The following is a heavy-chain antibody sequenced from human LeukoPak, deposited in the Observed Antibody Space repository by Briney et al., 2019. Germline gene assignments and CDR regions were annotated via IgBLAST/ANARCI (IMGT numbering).Heavy chain of an antibody. CDR3: AGEYCTNGVCYNQGYYFDY. CDR2: IKQDGSDK. V-gene: IGHV3-7*01. D-gene: IGHD2-8*01. Sequence: GGSLRLSCAASGFTFSSYWMSWVRQAPGKGLEWVANIKQDGSDKYYVDSVKGRFTISRDNAKNSLYLQMNSLRAEDTAVYYCAGEYCTNGVCYNQGYYFDYWGQGTLVTVSS. CDR1: GFTFSSYW. J-gene: IGHJ4*02.